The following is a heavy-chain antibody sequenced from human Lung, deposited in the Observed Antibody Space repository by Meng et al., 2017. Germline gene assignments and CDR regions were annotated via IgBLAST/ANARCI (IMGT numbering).Heavy chain of an antibody. Sequence: QVQPLASGPGPGKPPGTPSLTCAVSGGSITGCTWWSWVRQTPGKGLEWFGEIFHSGSTNYNPPLESRVTISVDKSKTQFSLKVYSVTAADTATYYCARFDIPSSGRGDYWGQGILVTVSS. CDR3: ARFDIPSSGRGDY. D-gene: IGHD1-26*01. CDR1: GGSITGCTW. V-gene: IGHV4-4*03. CDR2: IFHSGST. J-gene: IGHJ4*02.